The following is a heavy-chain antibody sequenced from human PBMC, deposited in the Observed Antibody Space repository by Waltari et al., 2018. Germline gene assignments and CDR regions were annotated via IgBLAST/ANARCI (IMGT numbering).Heavy chain of an antibody. J-gene: IGHJ6*02. V-gene: IGHV1-2*02. CDR3: VREHCSSTRCYEDYYYGMDV. CDR2: INPKNGGT. Sequence: QVQLVQSGAEVKKPGASVKVSCKASGNTFTGYYMHWVRQAPGQGLEWMGWINPKNGGTEYAQRFQGRVTMTRDTSISTAYMELSRLRCDDTAVYYCVREHCSSTRCYEDYYYGMDVWGRGTTVTVSS. CDR1: GNTFTGYY. D-gene: IGHD2-2*01.